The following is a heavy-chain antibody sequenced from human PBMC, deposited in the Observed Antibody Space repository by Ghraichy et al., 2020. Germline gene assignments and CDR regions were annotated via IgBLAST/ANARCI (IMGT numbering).Heavy chain of an antibody. CDR1: GGSFSGYY. CDR2: INHSGST. Sequence: ETLYLTCAVYGGSFSGYYWSWIRQPPGKGLEWIGEINHSGSTNYNPSLKSRVTISVDTSKNQFSLKLSSVTAADTAVYYCAGYYDFWSGYYSGLIGYGMDVWGQGTTVTVSS. D-gene: IGHD3-3*01. V-gene: IGHV4-34*01. J-gene: IGHJ6*02. CDR3: AGYYDFWSGYYSGLIGYGMDV.